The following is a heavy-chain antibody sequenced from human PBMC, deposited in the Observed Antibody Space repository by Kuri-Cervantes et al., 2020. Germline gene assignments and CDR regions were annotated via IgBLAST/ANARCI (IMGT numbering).Heavy chain of an antibody. CDR2: INHRGIT. D-gene: IGHD3-22*01. CDR1: GASFDNYY. V-gene: IGHV4-34*01. J-gene: IGHJ4*02. Sequence: GSLRLSCAVSGASFDNYYWSWIRQPPGKGLEWIGEINHRGITNYNSPLKSRVTISVDTSKNQFSLKLGSVTAADTAVYYCARCCYYDSSSGLWGQGTLVTVSS. CDR3: ARCCYYDSSSGL.